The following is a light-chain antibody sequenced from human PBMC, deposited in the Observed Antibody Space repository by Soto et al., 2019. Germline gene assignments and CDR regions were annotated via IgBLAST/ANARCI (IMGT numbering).Light chain of an antibody. Sequence: EIVLTQSPVTLSVSPGERATLSCRASQSVSSYLAWYQQKPGQAPRLLIYDASNRATGIPARFSGSGSGTDFTLTISSLEPEDFAVYYCQQRSNWPRTFGQGTKVDI. CDR1: QSVSSY. CDR2: DAS. J-gene: IGKJ1*01. V-gene: IGKV3-11*01. CDR3: QQRSNWPRT.